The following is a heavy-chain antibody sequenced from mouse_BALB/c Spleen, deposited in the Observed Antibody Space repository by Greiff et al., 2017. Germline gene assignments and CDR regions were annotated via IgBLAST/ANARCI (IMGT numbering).Heavy chain of an antibody. Sequence: VQVVESGPGLVQPSQSLSITCTVSGFSLTSYGVHWVRQSPGKGLEWLGVIWSGGSTDYNAAFISRLSISKDNSKSQVFFKMNSLQADDTAIYYCARTSYRYDGSHFDYWGQGTTLTVSS. CDR1: GFSLTSYG. D-gene: IGHD2-14*01. CDR2: IWSGGST. CDR3: ARTSYRYDGSHFDY. V-gene: IGHV2-4-1*01. J-gene: IGHJ2*01.